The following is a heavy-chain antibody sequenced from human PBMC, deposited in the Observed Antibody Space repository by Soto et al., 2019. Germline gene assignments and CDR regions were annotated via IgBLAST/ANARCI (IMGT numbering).Heavy chain of an antibody. CDR3: AKDQGDYIWETYPHHI. V-gene: IGHV3-23*01. CDR2: ISDSGGST. CDR1: GFTFSSYA. D-gene: IGHD3-16*02. Sequence: EVQLLESGGGLVQPGGSLRLSCAASGFTFSSYAMSWVRQAPGKGLEWVSAISDSGGSTYYADSVKGRFTISRDNSKSTLYLQMNSLRAEDTAVYYCAKDQGDYIWETYPHHIWGQGTMVTVSS. J-gene: IGHJ3*02.